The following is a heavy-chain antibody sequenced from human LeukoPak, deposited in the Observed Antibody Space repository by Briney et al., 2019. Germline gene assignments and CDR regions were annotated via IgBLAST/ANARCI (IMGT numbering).Heavy chain of an antibody. V-gene: IGHV3-21*04. D-gene: IGHD3-10*01. CDR3: AKFTRTLVRGALVN. CDR2: ISSSSRYI. CDR1: GFIFSSYS. Sequence: GGSQRLTCAASGFIFSSYSMNWVRQAPGKGLEWVSSISSSSRYIYYADSVKGRFTTSRDNAKNSLYLQMNSLRAEDTAVYYCAKFTRTLVRGALVNWGQGTLVTVSS. J-gene: IGHJ4*02.